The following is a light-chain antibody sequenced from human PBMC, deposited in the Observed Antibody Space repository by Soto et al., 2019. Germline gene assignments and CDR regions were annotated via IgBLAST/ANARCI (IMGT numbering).Light chain of an antibody. J-gene: IGKJ5*01. Sequence: DIQMTQSPPSVSASVGDRVTITCRASQDVGKWLAWYQQKPGKAPTLLINGASSLQSGVPPRYSGRGYGTDFTLTISSLQPEDFATYYCQQANSFPITFGQGTRLEIK. CDR2: GAS. CDR3: QQANSFPIT. CDR1: QDVGKW. V-gene: IGKV1-12*01.